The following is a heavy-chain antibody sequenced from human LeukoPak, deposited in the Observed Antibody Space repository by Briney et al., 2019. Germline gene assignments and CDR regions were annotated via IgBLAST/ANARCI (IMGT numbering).Heavy chain of an antibody. V-gene: IGHV1-69*13. CDR1: GGTFISYA. CDR2: IIPIFDTA. D-gene: IGHD3-3*01. CDR3: ARDGYKYDFWSGSHYYYMDV. J-gene: IGHJ6*03. Sequence: SVKVSCKASGGTFISYAISWVRQAPGQGLEWMGGIIPIFDTANYEQKFQGRVTITADESTSTAYMELSSLRSEDTAVYYCARDGYKYDFWSGSHYYYMDVWGKGTTVTVSS.